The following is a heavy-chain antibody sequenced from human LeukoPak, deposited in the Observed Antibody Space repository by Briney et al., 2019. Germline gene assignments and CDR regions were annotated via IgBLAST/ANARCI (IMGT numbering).Heavy chain of an antibody. CDR2: ISYDGSNK. CDR3: AKDPYPTPFSYYYGMDV. J-gene: IGHJ6*02. D-gene: IGHD2-2*02. CDR1: GFTFSSYG. Sequence: GGSLRLSCAASGFTFSSYGMHWVRQAPGKGLEWVAVISYDGSNKYYADSVKGRFTISRDNSKNTLYLQMNSLRAEDTAVYYCAKDPYPTPFSYYYGMDVWGQGTTVTVSS. V-gene: IGHV3-30*18.